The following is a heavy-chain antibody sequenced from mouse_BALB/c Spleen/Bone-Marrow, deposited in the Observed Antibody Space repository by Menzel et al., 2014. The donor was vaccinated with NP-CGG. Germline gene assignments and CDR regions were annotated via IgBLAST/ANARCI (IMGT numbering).Heavy chain of an antibody. CDR2: IWSDGNT. CDR1: GFSLTSYG. Sequence: VQLQQSGPGLVAPSQSLSITCTVSGFSLTSYGVHWVRQPPGKGLEWLVVIWSDGNTTYNSALKSRLSISKGNSKSQVFLKMNSLQTDDTAMYYCARNPYGNYAMDYWGRGTSVTVSS. D-gene: IGHD2-10*02. V-gene: IGHV2-6*02. CDR3: ARNPYGNYAMDY. J-gene: IGHJ4*01.